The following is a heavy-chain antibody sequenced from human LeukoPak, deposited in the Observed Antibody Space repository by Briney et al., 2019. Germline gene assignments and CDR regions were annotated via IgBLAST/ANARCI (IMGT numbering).Heavy chain of an antibody. D-gene: IGHD4-17*01. CDR1: GASTSNSSYY. Sequence: SETLSLTCSVSGASTSNSSYYWGWIRQPPGKGLEWIGSIYYSGSTYYNASLNSRVTISSDTSKDQFSLKLNSVTAADTAVYYCARNSRTYGDYDFWGQGTLVTVSS. J-gene: IGHJ4*02. CDR3: ARNSRTYGDYDF. CDR2: IYYSGST. V-gene: IGHV4-39*07.